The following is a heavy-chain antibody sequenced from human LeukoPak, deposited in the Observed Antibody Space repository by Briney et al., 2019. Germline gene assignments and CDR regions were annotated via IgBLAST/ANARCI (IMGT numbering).Heavy chain of an antibody. D-gene: IGHD3-22*01. CDR1: GGTFSSYA. J-gene: IGHJ3*02. V-gene: IGHV1-69*05. CDR3: AGGHYYYDSSGYYDPTDAFDI. Sequence: SVKVSCKASGGTFSSYAISWVRQAPGQGLEWMGRIIPIFGTANYAQKFQGRVTITTDESTSTAYMELSSLRSEDTAVYYCAGGHYYYDSSGYYDPTDAFDIWGQGTMVTVSS. CDR2: IIPIFGTA.